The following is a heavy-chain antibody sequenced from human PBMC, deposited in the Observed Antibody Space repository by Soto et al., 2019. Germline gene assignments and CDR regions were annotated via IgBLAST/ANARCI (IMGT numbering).Heavy chain of an antibody. Sequence: QVQLVQSGAEVKKPGASVKVSCKASGYTFTSYAMHWVRQAPGQRLEWMGWINAGNGNTKYSQKFQGRVTITRDTSACTAYMELSSLRSEDVALIYCASRPCGIDGTGDYWGQGTLVTVSS. D-gene: IGHD2-21*01. J-gene: IGHJ4*02. CDR1: GYTFTSYA. CDR2: INAGNGNT. CDR3: ASRPCGIDGTGDY. V-gene: IGHV1-3*01.